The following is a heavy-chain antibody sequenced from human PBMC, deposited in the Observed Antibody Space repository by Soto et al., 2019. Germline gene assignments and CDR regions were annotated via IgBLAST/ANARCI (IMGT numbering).Heavy chain of an antibody. D-gene: IGHD6-19*01. CDR2: ISAYNGNT. V-gene: IGHV1-18*04. CDR1: GYTFTRYG. CDR3: AITGRQWLNLDY. J-gene: IGHJ4*02. Sequence: ASVKVSCRASGYTFTRYGISWVRQAPGQGLGWMGWISAYNGNTNYAQKLQGRVTMTTDTSTSTAYMELRSLRSDDTAVYYCAITGRQWLNLDYWGQGTLVTVSS.